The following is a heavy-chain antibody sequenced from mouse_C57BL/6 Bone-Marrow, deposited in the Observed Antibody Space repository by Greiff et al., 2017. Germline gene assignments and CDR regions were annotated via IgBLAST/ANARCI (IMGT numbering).Heavy chain of an antibody. V-gene: IGHV1-5*01. D-gene: IGHD4-1*01. CDR1: GYTFTSYW. Sequence: EVQLQQSGTVLARPGASVKMSCKTSGYTFTSYWMHWVKQRPGQGLEWIGAIYPGNSDTSYNQKFKGKAKLTAVTSASTAYMELSILTNEDSAVYYCTRDIELGRCAYWGQGTLVTVSA. J-gene: IGHJ3*01. CDR3: TRDIELGRCAY. CDR2: IYPGNSDT.